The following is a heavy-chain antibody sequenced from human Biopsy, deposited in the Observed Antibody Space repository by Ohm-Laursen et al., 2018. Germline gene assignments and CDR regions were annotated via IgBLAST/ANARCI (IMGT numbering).Heavy chain of an antibody. CDR2: IIAVSGLV. CDR1: GGTFSNYA. J-gene: IGHJ4*02. D-gene: IGHD3-3*01. Sequence: SVKVSCNASGGTFSNYAISWVRQAPGEGLEWMGGIIAVSGLVNYAPKFQGRVSITADKSTTTAYMELSNLKSEDTAVYYCAAPFQYYDSWGGYPPFDHWGQGTLVTVSS. V-gene: IGHV1-69*10. CDR3: AAPFQYYDSWGGYPPFDH.